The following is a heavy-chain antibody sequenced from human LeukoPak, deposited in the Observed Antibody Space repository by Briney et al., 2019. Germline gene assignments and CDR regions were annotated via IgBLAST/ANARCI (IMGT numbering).Heavy chain of an antibody. J-gene: IGHJ6*04. D-gene: IGHD3-10*01. CDR2: ISYDGSNK. V-gene: IGHV3-30*04. CDR3: ARDPITMVRGVINYGMDV. CDR1: GFTFSSYA. Sequence: GRSLRLSCAASGFTFSSYAMHWVRQAPGKGLEWVAVISYDGSNKYYADSVKGRFTISRDNSKNTPYLQMNSLRAEDTAVYYCARDPITMVRGVINYGMDVWGKGTTVTVSS.